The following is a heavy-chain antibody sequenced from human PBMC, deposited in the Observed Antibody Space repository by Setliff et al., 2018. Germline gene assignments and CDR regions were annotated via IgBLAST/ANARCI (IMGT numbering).Heavy chain of an antibody. Sequence: PGESLKISCAASGFTFSSYAMHWVRQAPGKGLEWVAVISYDGSNKYYADSVKGRFTISRDNSKNTLYLQMNSLRAEDTAVYYYARAPSTRGYSGYDSWGYFDYWGQGTLVTVSS. CDR3: ARAPSTRGYSGYDSWGYFDY. CDR1: GFTFSSYA. CDR2: ISYDGSNK. V-gene: IGHV3-30*04. J-gene: IGHJ4*02. D-gene: IGHD5-12*01.